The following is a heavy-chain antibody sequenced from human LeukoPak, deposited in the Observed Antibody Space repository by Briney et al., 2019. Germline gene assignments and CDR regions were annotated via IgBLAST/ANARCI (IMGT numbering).Heavy chain of an antibody. CDR3: AIHCSGGSCSRSYYFDY. D-gene: IGHD2-15*01. Sequence: RASVKVSCKASGYTFSSYAMHWVRQAPGQRLEWMGWINAGNGNTKYSQKFQDRITFTSDTSASTAYMELSSLRSEDTAVYYCAIHCSGGSCSRSYYFDYWDQGTLVTVSS. CDR2: INAGNGNT. V-gene: IGHV1-3*01. CDR1: GYTFSSYA. J-gene: IGHJ4*02.